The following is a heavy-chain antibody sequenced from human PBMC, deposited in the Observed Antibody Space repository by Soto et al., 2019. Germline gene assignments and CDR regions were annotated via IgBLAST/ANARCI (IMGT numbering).Heavy chain of an antibody. CDR2: INHSGST. CDR1: GGSFSGYY. J-gene: IGHJ4*02. V-gene: IGHV4-34*01. D-gene: IGHD6-19*01. CDR3: ARGVAAVAGPPYFDY. Sequence: QVQLQQWGAGLLKPSETLSLTCAVYGGSFSGYYWSWIRQPPGKGLEWIVEINHSGSTNYNPSLQSRVTIPIETSKTQFSLKLSSVTAAATAVYYCARGVAAVAGPPYFDYWGQGTLVTVSS.